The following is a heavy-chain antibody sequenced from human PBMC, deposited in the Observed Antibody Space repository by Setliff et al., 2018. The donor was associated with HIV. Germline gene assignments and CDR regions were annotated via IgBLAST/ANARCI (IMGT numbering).Heavy chain of an antibody. J-gene: IGHJ3*02. Sequence: GGSLRLSCTASGFTFSDHSMTWIRQAPEKGLEWVSYITAGGGSTFYADSVKGRFTISRDNAKNSVWLQMNSLRAEDTAVYYCVRDPPQSGYAFHIWGHGTEVTVSS. CDR3: VRDPPQSGYAFHI. CDR1: GFTFSDHS. V-gene: IGHV3-11*01. CDR2: ITAGGGST. D-gene: IGHD1-1*01.